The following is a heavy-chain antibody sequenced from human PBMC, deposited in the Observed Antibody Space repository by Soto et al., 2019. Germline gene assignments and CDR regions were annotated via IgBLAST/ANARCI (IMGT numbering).Heavy chain of an antibody. D-gene: IGHD3-10*01. J-gene: IGHJ4*02. CDR1: VFPLSSYA. CDR2: ISVSGGST. V-gene: IGHV3-23*01. Sequence: PGGSLRLSCAASVFPLSSYAMSWVRQAPGKGLEWVSTISVSGGSTYYADSVKGRFTISRDNSKNTLFLQMNSLRAEDTAVYYCAKTMVRGLGTFDYWGQGTLVTVSS. CDR3: AKTMVRGLGTFDY.